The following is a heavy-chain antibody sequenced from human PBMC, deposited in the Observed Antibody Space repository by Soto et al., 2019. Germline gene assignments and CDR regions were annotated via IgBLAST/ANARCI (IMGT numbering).Heavy chain of an antibody. Sequence: QVQLVESGGNMVQPGWSLTVSCAASGFTFNTFGMHWARQAPGKGLEWVAVISYDGSDEYYADSVKGRCTISRDNSMNTLSLQMNSLSVDDTGVYYCARGPYYGSGTLDFWGQGTLVTVSS. J-gene: IGHJ4*02. V-gene: IGHV3-30*03. D-gene: IGHD3-10*01. CDR2: ISYDGSDE. CDR3: ARGPYYGSGTLDF. CDR1: GFTFNTFG.